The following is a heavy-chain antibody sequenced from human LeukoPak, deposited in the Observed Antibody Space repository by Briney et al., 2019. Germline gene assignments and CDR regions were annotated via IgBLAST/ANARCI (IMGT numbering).Heavy chain of an antibody. CDR1: GGSFSSYF. Sequence: SETLSLTCTVSGGSFSSYFWSWIRQPPGKGLEWIGYIYYSGSTNYNPSLKSRVTISVDTSKNQFSLKLSSVTAADTAVYYCARCNGYYYYYYMDVWGKGTTVTVSS. CDR3: ARCNGYYYYYYMDV. D-gene: IGHD2-8*01. CDR2: IYYSGST. V-gene: IGHV4-59*01. J-gene: IGHJ6*03.